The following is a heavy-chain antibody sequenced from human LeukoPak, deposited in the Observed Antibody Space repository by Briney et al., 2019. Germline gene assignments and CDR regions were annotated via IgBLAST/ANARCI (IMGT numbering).Heavy chain of an antibody. J-gene: IGHJ3*02. CDR2: IYSSGTT. D-gene: IGHD1-26*01. CDR3: ARHRRGTYYSAFDI. V-gene: IGHV4-39*01. CDR1: GVSITSRTNY. Sequence: PSETLSLTCTVSGVSITSRTNYWGWIRQPPGKGLEWIGSIYSSGTTYYNPSLKSRVTISEDTSKNRFSLELSSVTAADTAVYYCARHRRGTYYSAFDIWGQETVVTVST.